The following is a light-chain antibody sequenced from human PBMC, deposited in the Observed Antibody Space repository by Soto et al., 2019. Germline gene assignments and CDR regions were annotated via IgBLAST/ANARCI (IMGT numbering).Light chain of an antibody. J-gene: IGKJ2*01. CDR3: QQYGSSQYT. Sequence: EVVMTQSPASLSVSPGERATLSCRASQSVYGQLAWYQQKPGQAPRLLIFGASSRATGIPDRFSGSGSGTDFTLTISRLEPEDLAIYYCQQYGSSQYTCGQGTKVDIK. V-gene: IGKV3-20*01. CDR1: QSVYGQ. CDR2: GAS.